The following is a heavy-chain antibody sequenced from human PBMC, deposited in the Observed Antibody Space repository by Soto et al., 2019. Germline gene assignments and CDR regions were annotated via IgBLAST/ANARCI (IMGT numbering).Heavy chain of an antibody. Sequence: QITLKESGPTLVKPTQPLTLTCTFSGFSLSTSGVGVGWIRQPPGKALEWLALIDWDDDKRYSPSLKSRLTITKDTSKNQVVLTMTNMDPVDTATYYCAHVYGGYDNFDYWGQGTLVTVSS. CDR1: GFSLSTSGVG. CDR3: AHVYGGYDNFDY. CDR2: IDWDDDK. D-gene: IGHD5-12*01. V-gene: IGHV2-5*02. J-gene: IGHJ4*02.